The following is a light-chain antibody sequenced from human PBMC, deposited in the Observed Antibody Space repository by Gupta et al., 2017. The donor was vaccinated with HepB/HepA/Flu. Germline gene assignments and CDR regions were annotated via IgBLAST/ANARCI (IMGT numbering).Light chain of an antibody. Sequence: DIQMTQSPSSLSASVGDRVTITCRASQSISSYLNWYQQKPGKAPKLLIYAASSLQSGVPSRFSGSGYGTDFTLTISSRQPEDFASYYCQQSDSTAPFTFGGGTKVEIK. CDR3: QQSDSTAPFT. CDR1: QSISSY. CDR2: AAS. J-gene: IGKJ4*01. V-gene: IGKV1-39*01.